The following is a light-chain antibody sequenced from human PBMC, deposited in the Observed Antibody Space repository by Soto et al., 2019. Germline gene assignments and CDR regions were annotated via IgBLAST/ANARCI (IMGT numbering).Light chain of an antibody. CDR2: ATS. CDR1: QGIAPY. CDR3: QKYNSAPLT. Sequence: DVQMTQSPSSLSAFVGDRVTITCRASQGIAPYLAWFQQKPGKVPKLLIYATSTLQSGVPSRFSGSGSGTDFTLTINSLLPEDVGTYYCQKYNSAPLTFGGGTMVEIK. J-gene: IGKJ4*01. V-gene: IGKV1-27*01.